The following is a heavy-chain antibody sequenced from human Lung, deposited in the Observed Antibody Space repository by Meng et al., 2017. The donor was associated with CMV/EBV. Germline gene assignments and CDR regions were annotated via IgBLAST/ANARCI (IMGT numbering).Heavy chain of an antibody. D-gene: IGHD2-21*01. CDR1: GNTFSSYA. V-gene: IGHV1-69*05. J-gene: IGHJ4*02. CDR3: ARASHAYCGGDCSEFDY. Sequence: XVXVSXXASGNTFSSYAISWVRQAPGQGLEWMGGINPIFGTANYAQKFQGRITITTDESTSTAYMELSSLRSEDTAVYYCARASHAYCGGDCSEFDYWGQGTLVXVSS. CDR2: INPIFGTA.